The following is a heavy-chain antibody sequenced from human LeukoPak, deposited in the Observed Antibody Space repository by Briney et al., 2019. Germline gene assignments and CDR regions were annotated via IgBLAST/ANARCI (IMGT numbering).Heavy chain of an antibody. CDR2: ISGSGGST. CDR1: GFSFSRYA. CDR3: AKLNSSGWYSLDY. J-gene: IGHJ4*02. Sequence: AGGSLRLSCAASGFSFSRYAMSWVRQAPGKGLEWVSAISGSGGSTYYADSVKGRFTISRDNSKNTLYLQMNSLRAEDTAVYYCAKLNSSGWYSLDYWGQGTLVTVSS. D-gene: IGHD6-19*01. V-gene: IGHV3-23*01.